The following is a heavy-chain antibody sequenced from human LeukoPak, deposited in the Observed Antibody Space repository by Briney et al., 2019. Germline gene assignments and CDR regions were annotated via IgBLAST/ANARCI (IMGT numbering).Heavy chain of an antibody. CDR1: GVRFTSAW. J-gene: IGHJ4*02. D-gene: IGHD3-3*01. CDR2: IKDNIDGGTT. V-gene: IGHV3-15*01. CDR3: TTDFSHFDLSSGYYSY. Sequence: GRTLRLCCVASGVRFTSAWLVWARQSSGQVLDSLRRIKDNIDGGTTDLAAPVKGRFTISRDDSRSTVYLQMDSLKTEDTAVYYCTTDFSHFDLSSGYYSYWGLGTLVTVSS.